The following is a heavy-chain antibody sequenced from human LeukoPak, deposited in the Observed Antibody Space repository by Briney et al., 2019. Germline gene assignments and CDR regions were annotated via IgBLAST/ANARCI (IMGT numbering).Heavy chain of an antibody. V-gene: IGHV3-7*01. J-gene: IGHJ4*02. CDR3: ARRTYLHFWSGYYNDF. CDR2: INQDESEK. Sequence: GGSLRLSCAASGFTFSSYWMSWVRQAPGKGLEWVANINQDESEKYYVDSVKGRFTISRDNAKSSLYLQMNSLRAEDTAVYYCARRTYLHFWSGYYNDFWGQGTLVTVSS. CDR1: GFTFSSYW. D-gene: IGHD3-3*02.